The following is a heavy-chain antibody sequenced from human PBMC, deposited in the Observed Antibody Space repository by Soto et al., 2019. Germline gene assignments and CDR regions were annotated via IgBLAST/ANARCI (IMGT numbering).Heavy chain of an antibody. V-gene: IGHV3-23*01. D-gene: IGHD3-22*01. CDR1: GFTFTSYA. Sequence: PGGSLRLSCAASGFTFTSYAMTWVRQAPGKGLEWVSTITGSGGTTYYAVSMKGRFTISRDNSKNTLYLQMNSLRAEDTAVYYCAIRDSYYDSSGYFAYWGQGTLVTVSS. J-gene: IGHJ4*02. CDR3: AIRDSYYDSSGYFAY. CDR2: ITGSGGTT.